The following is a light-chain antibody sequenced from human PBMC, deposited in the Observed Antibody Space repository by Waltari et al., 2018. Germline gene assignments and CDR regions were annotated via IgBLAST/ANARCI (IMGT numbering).Light chain of an antibody. Sequence: EIVMTQSPAPLSVPPGETATLSCRASQSVSSNVPWYQKKPGQAPRLLIYDASTRATSIPAKFRGSGSGTEFTLTISSLQSEDFAVYYCQQYNRWPPITFGHGTRLEIK. V-gene: IGKV3-15*01. J-gene: IGKJ5*01. CDR3: QQYNRWPPIT. CDR2: DAS. CDR1: QSVSSN.